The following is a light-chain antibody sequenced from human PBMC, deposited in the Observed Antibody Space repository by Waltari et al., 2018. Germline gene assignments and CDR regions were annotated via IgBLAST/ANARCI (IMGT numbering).Light chain of an antibody. V-gene: IGKV3-15*01. J-gene: IGKJ4*01. CDR1: QSISSN. CDR2: SAS. CDR3: QQYNNWPLT. Sequence: ELVMTQSPATLSVSPGERPTLTCRASQSISSNLAWYQQKPGQAPRLLIYSASARATGVPARFSGSVSGTEFTLTISSLQSEDFAVYYCQQYNNWPLTFGGGTKVEIK.